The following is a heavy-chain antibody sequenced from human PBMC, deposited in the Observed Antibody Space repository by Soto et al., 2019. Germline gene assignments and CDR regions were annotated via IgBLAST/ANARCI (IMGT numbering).Heavy chain of an antibody. Sequence: SETLSLTCAVYGGSFSGHYWSWIRQPPGKGLEWIGEINHSGSTNYNPSLKSRVTISVDSFKKQFSLKLSSVTAADTAVYYCARVSGANYDFWSGYSHKYNWFDPWGQVTLVTVSS. V-gene: IGHV4-34*01. CDR2: INHSGST. D-gene: IGHD3-3*01. J-gene: IGHJ5*02. CDR1: GGSFSGHY. CDR3: ARVSGANYDFWSGYSHKYNWFDP.